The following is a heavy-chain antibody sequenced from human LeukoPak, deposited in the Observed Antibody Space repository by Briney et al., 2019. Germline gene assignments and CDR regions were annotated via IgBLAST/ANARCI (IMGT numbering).Heavy chain of an antibody. CDR3: ARGHNLEGVTIFGVAKGWFDP. CDR2: INHSGST. J-gene: IGHJ5*02. CDR1: GGFFSDYY. D-gene: IGHD3-3*01. V-gene: IGHV4-34*01. Sequence: SGTLTLSCAAYGGFFSDYYWSWIRQPPGKGLDWIGEINHSGSTSYYLSLRSRVTISVVTAKTPFSTELSSVTAAGTAVYDCARGHNLEGVTIFGVAKGWFDPWGQGTLVTVSS.